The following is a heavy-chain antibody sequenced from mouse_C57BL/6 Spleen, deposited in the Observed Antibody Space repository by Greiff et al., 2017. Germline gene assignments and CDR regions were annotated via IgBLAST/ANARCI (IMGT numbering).Heavy chain of an antibody. CDR3: ARSYYDYDEDY. CDR1: GYTFTSYW. Sequence: VQLQQPGAELVKPGASVKLSCKASGYTFTSYWMHWVKQRPGQGLEWIGMIHPNSGSTNYNEKFKSKATLTVDKSSSTAYMQLSSLTSEDAAVYYCARSYYDYDEDYWGQGTTLTVSS. J-gene: IGHJ2*01. CDR2: IHPNSGST. V-gene: IGHV1-64*01. D-gene: IGHD2-4*01.